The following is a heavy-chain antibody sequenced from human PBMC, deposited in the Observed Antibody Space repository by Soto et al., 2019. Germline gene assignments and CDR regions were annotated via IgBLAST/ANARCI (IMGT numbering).Heavy chain of an antibody. Sequence: QVQLVESGGGVVQPGRSLRLSCAASGFTFSSYAMHWVRQAPGKGLEWVAVISYDGSNKYYADSVKGRFTISRDNSKNSLYLQMNSLRAEDTAVYYCARVRNSIVVVPVDYGMDVWGQGTTVTVSS. D-gene: IGHD2-2*01. J-gene: IGHJ6*02. CDR3: ARVRNSIVVVPVDYGMDV. CDR2: ISYDGSNK. V-gene: IGHV3-30-3*01. CDR1: GFTFSSYA.